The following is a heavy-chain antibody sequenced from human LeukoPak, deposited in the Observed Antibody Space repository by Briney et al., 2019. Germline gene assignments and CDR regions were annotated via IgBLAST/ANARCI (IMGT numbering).Heavy chain of an antibody. CDR3: ARWDSPPFYGMDV. D-gene: IGHD3-22*01. V-gene: IGHV1-18*01. Sequence: ASVKVSCQASGYTFTSYGISRVRQAPGQGLEWMGWISAYNGNTNYAQKLQGRVAMTTDTSTSTAYLELRGLRSDDTAVYYCARWDSPPFYGMDVWGQGTTVTVSS. CDR2: ISAYNGNT. J-gene: IGHJ6*02. CDR1: GYTFTSYG.